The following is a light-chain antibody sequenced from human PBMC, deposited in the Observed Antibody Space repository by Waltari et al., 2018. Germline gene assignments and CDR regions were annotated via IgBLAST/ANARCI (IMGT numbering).Light chain of an antibody. J-gene: IGLJ2*01. CDR2: DVS. Sequence: QSALTQPASVSGSPGQPTTISCTGTSSDVGGYNYVSWYQQHPGKAPKLMIYDVSNRPSGVSNRFSGSKSGNTASLTISGLQAEDEADYYCSSYISSSTLELFGGGTSLTVL. V-gene: IGLV2-14*03. CDR3: SSYISSSTLEL. CDR1: SSDVGGYNY.